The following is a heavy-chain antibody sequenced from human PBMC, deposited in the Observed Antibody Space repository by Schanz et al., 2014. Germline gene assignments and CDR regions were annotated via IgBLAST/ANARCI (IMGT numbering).Heavy chain of an antibody. J-gene: IGHJ5*02. CDR1: GYTFTSYD. CDR3: TKGRTFER. Sequence: QVQLVQSGAEVKKPGASVKVSCKASGYTFTSYDINWVRQATGQGLEWMGWMNSKTGNTGYAQRFQGRVTMTRNTSITTAYLKLSSLRAGGTAVYYWTKGRTFERWGQGTLXTVSS. V-gene: IGHV1-8*01. CDR2: MNSKTGNT.